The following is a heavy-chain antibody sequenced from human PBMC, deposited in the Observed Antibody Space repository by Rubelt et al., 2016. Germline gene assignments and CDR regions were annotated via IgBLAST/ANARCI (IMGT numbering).Heavy chain of an antibody. Sequence: QVQLVQSAAVVKKPGSSVKVSCKSSGGTFSSYAISWLRQAPGQGLEWMGRIIPIIGIANYAQKFQGRVTITEDKSTSTAYMELSNLRAGDKGVYDGARDRLMDDNSGGDALDIWGQGTMVTV. D-gene: IGHD3-22*01. J-gene: IGHJ3*02. CDR2: IIPIIGIA. V-gene: IGHV1-69*04. CDR1: GGTFSSYA. CDR3: ARDRLMDDNSGGDALDI.